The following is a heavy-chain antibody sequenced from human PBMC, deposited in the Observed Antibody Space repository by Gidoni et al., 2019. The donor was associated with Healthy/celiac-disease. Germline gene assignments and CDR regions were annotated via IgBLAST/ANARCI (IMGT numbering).Heavy chain of an antibody. V-gene: IGHV3-9*01. Sequence: EVQLVESGGGLVQPGRSLRLSCAASGFTFDDYAMKWVRQAQGKGLEWVSGISWNSGSIGYADSVKGRFTISRDNAKNSLYLQMNSLRAEDTALYYCAKEGPGMIFGVADTYFDYWGQGTLVTVSS. D-gene: IGHD3-3*01. CDR2: ISWNSGSI. CDR1: GFTFDDYA. CDR3: AKEGPGMIFGVADTYFDY. J-gene: IGHJ4*02.